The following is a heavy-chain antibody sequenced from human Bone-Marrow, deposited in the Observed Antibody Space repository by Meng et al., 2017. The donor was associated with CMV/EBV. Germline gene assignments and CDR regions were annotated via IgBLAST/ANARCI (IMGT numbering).Heavy chain of an antibody. Sequence: SSVKVSRLASGGTFSRYAISWVRQAPGQGLEWMGGIIPIFGTANYAQKFQGRVTITTDESTSTAYMELSSLRSEDTAVYYCARSTSRWLQVFDYWGQGTLVTVSS. CDR3: ARSTSRWLQVFDY. V-gene: IGHV1-69*05. CDR2: IIPIFGTA. D-gene: IGHD5-24*01. CDR1: GGTFSRYA. J-gene: IGHJ4*02.